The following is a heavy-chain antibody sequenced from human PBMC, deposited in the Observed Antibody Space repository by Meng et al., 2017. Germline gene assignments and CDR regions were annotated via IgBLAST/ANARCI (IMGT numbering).Heavy chain of an antibody. CDR3: ARDLGIPPDYFDY. J-gene: IGHJ4*02. CDR2: ISSSGSTI. CDR1: GFTFSDYY. V-gene: IGHV3-11*01. D-gene: IGHD2-21*01. Sequence: QVQLWVSGGGVVQPGGSQRLSCAASGFTFSDYYMSWIRQAPGKGLEWVSYISSSGSTIYYADSVKGRFTISRDNAKNSLYLQMNSLRAEDTAVYYCARDLGIPPDYFDYWGQGTLVTVFS.